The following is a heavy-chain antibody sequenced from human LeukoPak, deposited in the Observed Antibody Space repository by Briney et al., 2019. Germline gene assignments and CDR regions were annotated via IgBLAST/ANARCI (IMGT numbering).Heavy chain of an antibody. J-gene: IGHJ5*02. CDR1: GYSFTSYW. V-gene: IGHV5-51*01. CDR2: IYPGDSDT. D-gene: IGHD3-22*01. CDR3: ARSYDYYDSSGYYFNWFDP. Sequence: GESLKISCKGSGYSFTSYWIGWVRQMLGKGLEWMGIIYPGDSDTRYSPSFQGQVTISADKSISTAYLQWSSLKASDTAMYYCARSYDYYDSSGYYFNWFDPWGQGTLVTVSS.